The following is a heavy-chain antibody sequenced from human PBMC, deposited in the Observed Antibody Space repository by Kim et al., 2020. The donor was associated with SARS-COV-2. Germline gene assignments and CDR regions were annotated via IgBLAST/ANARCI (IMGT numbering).Heavy chain of an antibody. J-gene: IGHJ4*02. CDR3: ARDLNVAGPVFEVLYAGY. CDR2: INTYNGNT. Sequence: ASVKVSCKTSGYTFTTYGISWVRQAPGQGLEWMGWINTYNGNTNFAQKFQDRVTMTTDTSTTTAYMEVRRLRSDDTAVYYCARDLNVAGPVFEVLYAGYWGRGTLVAVSS. V-gene: IGHV1-18*01. D-gene: IGHD6-19*01. CDR1: GYTFTTYG.